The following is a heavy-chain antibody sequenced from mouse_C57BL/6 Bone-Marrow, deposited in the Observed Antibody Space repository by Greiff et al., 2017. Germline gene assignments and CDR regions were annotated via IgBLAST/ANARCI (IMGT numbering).Heavy chain of an antibody. CDR3: ARGDESYFYYAIDY. CDR2: INPNYGTT. D-gene: IGHD1-1*01. CDR1: GYSFTDYN. V-gene: IGHV1-39*01. Sequence: EVQLVESGPELVKPGASVKISCKASGYSFTDYNMNWVKQSNGKSLEWIGVINPNYGTTSYNQKFKGKATLTVDQSSSTAYMQLNSLTSEDSAVYYCARGDESYFYYAIDYWGQGTSVTVSS. J-gene: IGHJ4*01.